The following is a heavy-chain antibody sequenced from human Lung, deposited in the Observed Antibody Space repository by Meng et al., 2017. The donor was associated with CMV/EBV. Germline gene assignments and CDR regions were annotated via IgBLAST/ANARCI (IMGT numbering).Heavy chain of an antibody. CDR2: IYPNSGGT. Sequence: ASVKVSCKASGYTFTDHYFHWVRQAPGQGLEWMGWIYPNSGGTHYAQKCQGRLTVTTDTSISTGYMELSSLGSDDTAVYYCARDNNWGPDYWGQGTLVTVSS. CDR3: ARDNNWGPDY. V-gene: IGHV1-2*02. D-gene: IGHD7-27*01. CDR1: GYTFTDHY. J-gene: IGHJ4*02.